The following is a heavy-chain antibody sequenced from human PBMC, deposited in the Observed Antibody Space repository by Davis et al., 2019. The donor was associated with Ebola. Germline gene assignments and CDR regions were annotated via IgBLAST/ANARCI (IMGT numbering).Heavy chain of an antibody. CDR2: INPNSGGT. V-gene: IGHV1-2*04. D-gene: IGHD1-26*01. CDR3: AREDYSGSYEGRFDP. J-gene: IGHJ5*02. Sequence: AASVKVSCKASGYTFTGYYMHWVRQAPGQGLEWMGWINPNSGGTNYAQKFQGWVTMTRDTSISTAYMELSRLRSDDTAVYYCAREDYSGSYEGRFDPWGQGTLVTVSS. CDR1: GYTFTGYY.